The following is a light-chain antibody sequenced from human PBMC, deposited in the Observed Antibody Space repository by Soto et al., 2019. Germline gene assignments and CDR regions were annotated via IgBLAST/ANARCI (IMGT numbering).Light chain of an antibody. CDR3: QTLGTGIHVV. Sequence: QPVLTQSPSASASLGASVKLTCTLSSGHSSYAIAWHQQQPEKGPRYLMKLDSDGSHTKGDAIPDRFSGSSSGAERYLTISSLQSEDEADYYCQTLGTGIHVVFGVGTKLTVL. J-gene: IGLJ2*01. CDR1: SGHSSYA. CDR2: LDSDGSH. V-gene: IGLV4-69*01.